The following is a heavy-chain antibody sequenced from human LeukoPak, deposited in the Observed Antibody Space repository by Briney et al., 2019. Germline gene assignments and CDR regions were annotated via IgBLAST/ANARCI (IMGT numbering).Heavy chain of an antibody. V-gene: IGHV4-59*01. D-gene: IGHD7-27*01. CDR3: ARKPGPNWADWYFDL. J-gene: IGHJ2*01. CDR2: IYYSGST. CDR1: GGSINSYY. Sequence: KTSETLSLTCTVSGGSINSYYWSWIRQPPGKGLEYIGYIYYSGSTSYNPSLKSRVTISVDTSKNQFSLKLSSVTAADTAAYYCARKPGPNWADWYFDLWGRGTLVTVSS.